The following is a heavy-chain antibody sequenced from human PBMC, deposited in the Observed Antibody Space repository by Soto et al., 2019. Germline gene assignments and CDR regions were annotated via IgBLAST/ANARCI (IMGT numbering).Heavy chain of an antibody. CDR3: ARGQWGAFDL. Sequence: DVQLVESGGGSVQPGGSLSLSCAATGFTFSYYWMHWVRQAPGKGLVWVSRIHSDGSSTTDADSVKGRFTISRDNAKNTLYLQMNSLRAEDTAVYYCARGQWGAFDLWGPGTMVTVAS. J-gene: IGHJ3*01. CDR2: IHSDGSST. CDR1: GFTFSYYW. V-gene: IGHV3-74*01. D-gene: IGHD1-26*01.